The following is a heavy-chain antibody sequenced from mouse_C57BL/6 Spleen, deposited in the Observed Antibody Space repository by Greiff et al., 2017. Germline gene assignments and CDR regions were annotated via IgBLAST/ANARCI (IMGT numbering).Heavy chain of an antibody. V-gene: IGHV1-66*01. CDR3: ARGSSNYAKDY. J-gene: IGHJ4*01. CDR2: IYPGSGNT. D-gene: IGHD1-1*01. CDR1: GYSFTSYY. Sequence: QVQLQQSGPELVKPGASVKISCKASGYSFTSYYIHWVKQRPGQGLEWIGWIYPGSGNTKYNEKFKGKATLTADTSSSTAYMQLSSLTSEDSAVYYYARGSSNYAKDYWGQGTSVTVSS.